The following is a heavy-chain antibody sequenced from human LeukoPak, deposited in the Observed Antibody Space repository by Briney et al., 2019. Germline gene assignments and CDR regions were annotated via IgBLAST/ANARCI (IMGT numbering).Heavy chain of an antibody. D-gene: IGHD3-22*01. CDR3: AKDLSADNYDSSGYVDY. V-gene: IGHV3-23*01. CDR2: ISGSGGST. CDR1: GFTFDDYA. J-gene: IGHJ4*02. Sequence: GGSLRLSCAASGFTFDDYAMHWVRQAPGKGLEWVSAISGSGGSTYYADSVKGRFTISRDNSKNTLYLQMNSLRAEDTAVYYCAKDLSADNYDSSGYVDYWGQGTLVTVSS.